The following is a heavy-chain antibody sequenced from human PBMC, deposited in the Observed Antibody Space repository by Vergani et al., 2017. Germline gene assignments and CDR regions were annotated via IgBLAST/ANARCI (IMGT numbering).Heavy chain of an antibody. Sequence: QVQLQESGPGLVKSSQTLSLTCRVSGVSINSRYYWTWVRQPAGKGLQWLGRVYFTGSTNYNPSLRSRLSLSIDTSLNEFSLKLHSVSADDSAMYFCARAEFSTNFYGQSCYLDYWGQGIPVTVSS. CDR3: ARAEFSTNFYGQSCYLDY. CDR2: VYFTGST. J-gene: IGHJ4*02. CDR1: GVSINSRYY. D-gene: IGHD6-6*01. V-gene: IGHV4-4*07.